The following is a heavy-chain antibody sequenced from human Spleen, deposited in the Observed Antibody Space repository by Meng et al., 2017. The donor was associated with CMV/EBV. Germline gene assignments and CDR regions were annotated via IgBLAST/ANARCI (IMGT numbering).Heavy chain of an antibody. CDR2: LQSDGAIE. CDR3: AKDIGGSYYGIGY. CDR1: GFSFSSYG. D-gene: IGHD1-26*01. V-gene: IGHV3-30*02. Sequence: GGSLRLSCAASGFSFSSYGMHWVRQAPGKGLEWVAYLQSDGAIEYYADSMKGRFTISRDNARNSLYLQMNSLRAEDTAFYYCAKDIGGSYYGIGYWGQGTLVTVSS. J-gene: IGHJ4*02.